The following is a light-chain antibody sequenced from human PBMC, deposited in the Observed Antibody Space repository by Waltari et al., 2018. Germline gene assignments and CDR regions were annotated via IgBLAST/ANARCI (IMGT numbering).Light chain of an antibody. V-gene: IGKV4-1*01. CDR3: QQYYSTPWT. CDR2: WAA. Sequence: DIVMTQSPDSLAVSLGERATINCKSSQSVLYSSNNKNDLAWYQQKPGQPPKLLIYWAATRESGGPDRFSGGGSGTDFTLTISSLQAEDVAVYYCQQYYSTPWTFGQGTKVEIK. J-gene: IGKJ1*01. CDR1: QSVLYSSNNKND.